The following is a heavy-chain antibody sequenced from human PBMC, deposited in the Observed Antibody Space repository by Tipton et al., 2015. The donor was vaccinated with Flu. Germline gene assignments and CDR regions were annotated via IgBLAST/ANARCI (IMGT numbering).Heavy chain of an antibody. J-gene: IGHJ3*02. CDR3: ARATPLGGFDI. D-gene: IGHD2-15*01. V-gene: IGHV1-46*01. CDR1: GYTFTSYY. Sequence: QSGAEVKKPGASVKVSCKASGYTFTSYYMHWVRQAPGQGLEWMGIINPSGASTSYAQKFQGRVTMTRDTSTSTFYTELSSLRSEDTAVYYCARATPLGGFDIWGQGTMVTVSS. CDR2: INPSGAST.